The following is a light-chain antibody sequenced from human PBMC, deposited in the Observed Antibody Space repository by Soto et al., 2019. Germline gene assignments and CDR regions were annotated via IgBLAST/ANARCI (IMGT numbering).Light chain of an antibody. CDR2: EVT. V-gene: IGLV2-8*01. CDR1: SSDIGGYNY. J-gene: IGLJ1*01. Sequence: QSALTQPPSASGSPGQSITISCSGTSSDIGGYNYVSWYQQYPGKAPKLMIYEVTKRPSGAPDRFSGSKSGDTASLTVSGLQAEDEADYYCSSYAGTNDPVVFGTGTKVTVL. CDR3: SSYAGTNDPVV.